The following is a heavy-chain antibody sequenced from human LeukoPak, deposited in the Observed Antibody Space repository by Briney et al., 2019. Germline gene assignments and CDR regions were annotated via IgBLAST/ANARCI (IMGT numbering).Heavy chain of an antibody. CDR3: ARYYYDSSGYYRPYYFDY. D-gene: IGHD3-22*01. CDR2: IYYSGNT. V-gene: IGHV4-39*07. J-gene: IGHJ4*02. Sequence: SETLSLTCTVSGVSISSSNSYWGWIRQPPGKGLEWIGSIYYSGNTYYNASLKSQVSISIDTSKNQFSLKLSSVTAADTAVYYCARYYYDSSGYYRPYYFDYWGQGTLVTVSS. CDR1: GVSISSSNSY.